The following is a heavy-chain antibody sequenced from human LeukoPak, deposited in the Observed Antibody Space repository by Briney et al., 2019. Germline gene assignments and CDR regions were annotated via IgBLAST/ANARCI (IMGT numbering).Heavy chain of an antibody. CDR1: GFTFSRYS. J-gene: IGHJ6*04. D-gene: IGHD3-10*02. CDR3: AELGITMIGGV. Sequence: GGSLRLSCAASGFTFSRYSMNWVRQAPGKGLEWVSSISISSNYKYYPDSLKGRFTISRDNAKNSLYLQMNSLRAEDTAVYYCAELGITMIGGVWGKGTTVTISS. CDR2: ISISSNYK. V-gene: IGHV3-21*01.